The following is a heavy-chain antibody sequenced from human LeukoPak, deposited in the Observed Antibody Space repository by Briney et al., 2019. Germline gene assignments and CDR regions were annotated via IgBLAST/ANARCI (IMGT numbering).Heavy chain of an antibody. D-gene: IGHD3-16*01. CDR1: GGSISSGSYY. J-gene: IGHJ4*02. CDR2: IYTSGCT. CDR3: ARSLYLGHFDY. Sequence: SQTLSLTCTVSGGSISSGSYYWSWIRQPAGKGLEWIGRIYTSGCTNYNPSLKSRVTISVDTSKYQFSLKLSSVTAADTAVYYCARSLYLGHFDYWGQGTLVTVSS. V-gene: IGHV4-61*02.